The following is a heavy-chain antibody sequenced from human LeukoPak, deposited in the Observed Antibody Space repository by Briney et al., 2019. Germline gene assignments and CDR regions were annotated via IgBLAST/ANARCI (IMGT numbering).Heavy chain of an antibody. J-gene: IGHJ6*02. CDR2: IRGSGGNT. V-gene: IGHV3-23*01. D-gene: IGHD3-22*01. CDR3: AKGAERPYYDSSGYPTTYYYYGMDV. Sequence: GGSLTLSCAASGFTFSIHAMSWVRHPPGGGLECVSAIRGSGGNTYHADSVKGRFTISRDNSKNTLYLQMNSLRAEDTAVYYCAKGAERPYYDSSGYPTTYYYYGMDVWGQGTTVTVSS. CDR1: GFTFSIHA.